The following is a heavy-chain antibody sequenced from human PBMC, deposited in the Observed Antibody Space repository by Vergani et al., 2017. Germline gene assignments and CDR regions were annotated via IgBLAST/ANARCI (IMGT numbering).Heavy chain of an antibody. CDR3: TRGWSGYSTSWFFDN. V-gene: IGHV1-2*02. CDR2: INPNSGGT. D-gene: IGHD6-13*01. CDR1: GYSFNNYA. J-gene: IGHJ4*02. Sequence: QEQLVQSGSELKKPGASVKVSCKASGYSFNNYAIHWVRQAPGQGLEWMGWINPNSGGTNYAQKFQGRVTMTRDTSINTAYMELSSLRSDDTAVYYCTRGWSGYSTSWFFDNWGQGTLVTVSS.